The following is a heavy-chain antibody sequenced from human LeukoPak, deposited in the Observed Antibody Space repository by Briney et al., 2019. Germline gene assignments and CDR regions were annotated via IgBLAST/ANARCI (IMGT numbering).Heavy chain of an antibody. CDR2: MNPNSGNT. CDR3: ARGEFGILWFGELSRYYGMDV. CDR1: GYTFTSYD. Sequence: ASVKVSCKASGYTFTSYDINWVRQATGQGLEWMGWMNPNSGNTGYAQKFQGRVTMTRNTSISTAYMELSSLRSEDTAVYYCARGEFGILWFGELSRYYGMDVWGQGTTVTVSS. J-gene: IGHJ6*02. D-gene: IGHD3-10*01. V-gene: IGHV1-8*01.